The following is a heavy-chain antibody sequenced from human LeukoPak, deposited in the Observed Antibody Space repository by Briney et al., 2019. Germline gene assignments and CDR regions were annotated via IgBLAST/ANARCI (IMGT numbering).Heavy chain of an antibody. CDR3: ARGQIDYDFWSGYSSA. D-gene: IGHD3-3*01. Sequence: GGSLRLSCAVSGFTVSSCCMHWVRQAPGKELVWVSRFDSDGTSTSYADSVKGRFTISRDVAKNTLYLQMNSLRAEDTAVYYCARGQIDYDFWSGYSSAWGQGTLVTVSS. CDR1: GFTVSSCC. V-gene: IGHV3-74*01. CDR2: FDSDGTST. J-gene: IGHJ5*02.